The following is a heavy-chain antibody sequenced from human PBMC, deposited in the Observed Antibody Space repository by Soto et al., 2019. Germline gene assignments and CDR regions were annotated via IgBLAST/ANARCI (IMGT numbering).Heavy chain of an antibody. CDR1: GGSISSYY. Sequence: SETLSLTCTVSGGSISSYYWSWIRQPPGKGLEWIGNIYYSGSTNYNPSLKSRVTITGDTSKNQLSLKLSSVTAADTAVFYCARESISRYSSSWYAFDIWGQGTMVTVSS. V-gene: IGHV4-59*01. J-gene: IGHJ3*02. D-gene: IGHD6-13*01. CDR3: ARESISRYSSSWYAFDI. CDR2: IYYSGST.